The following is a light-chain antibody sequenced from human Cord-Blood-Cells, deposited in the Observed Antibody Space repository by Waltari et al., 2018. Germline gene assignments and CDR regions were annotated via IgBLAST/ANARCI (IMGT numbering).Light chain of an antibody. Sequence: DSQMTQSPSSLSASVGDRVTITCRASQSISSYLNWYQQKPGKAPKILIYAASSLQSGVPSRFSGSGSGTDFTLTISSLQPEDFATYYCQQSYSTPRTFGQGTKVEIK. J-gene: IGKJ1*01. CDR3: QQSYSTPRT. CDR1: QSISSY. CDR2: AAS. V-gene: IGKV1-39*01.